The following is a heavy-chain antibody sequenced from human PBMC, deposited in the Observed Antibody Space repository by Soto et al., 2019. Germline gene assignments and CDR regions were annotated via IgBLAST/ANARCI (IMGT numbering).Heavy chain of an antibody. CDR2: LYYGRSA. CDR1: GDSISSYY. Sequence: QVQLQESGPGLVKPSETLSLTCAVSGDSISSYYCMWIRQPPGKGLESIGYLYYGRSANYNPSLKSRVTLSVDISLNHSSLTLSSITAADTAVYYCVLRSMAVVPEYWGQGTLVTVSS. J-gene: IGHJ4*02. D-gene: IGHD3-22*01. V-gene: IGHV4-59*01. CDR3: VLRSMAVVPEY.